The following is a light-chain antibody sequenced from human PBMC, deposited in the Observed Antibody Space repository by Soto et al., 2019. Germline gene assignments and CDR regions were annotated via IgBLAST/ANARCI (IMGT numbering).Light chain of an antibody. J-gene: IGLJ3*02. CDR1: NSNIGTYY. CDR3: ASWDVSLSGWV. V-gene: IGLV1-47*02. Sequence: QSVLTQSPSASGTPGQRVTISCSGQNSNIGTYYAYWYQHLPGTAPKLLIYSTNLRPSGVPDRFSGSKSGTSASLAISGLRSDDEGHYYCASWDVSLSGWVFGGGTKLTVL. CDR2: STN.